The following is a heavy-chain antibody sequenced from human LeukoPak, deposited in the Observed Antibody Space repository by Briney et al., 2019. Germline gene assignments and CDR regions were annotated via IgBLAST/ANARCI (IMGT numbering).Heavy chain of an antibody. D-gene: IGHD3-10*01. CDR3: VRGSGSYLPLDY. J-gene: IGHJ4*02. CDR1: GFSLSTNEMC. CDR2: IDWDNDK. V-gene: IGHV2-70*11. Sequence: SGPALVKPTQTLTLTCTFSGFSLSTNEMCMTWIRQPPGKALEWLARIDWDNDKYYNRSLKTRLTISKDTSKNQAVLTMTNMDPVDTATYYCVRGSGSYLPLDYWGPGTLVTVSS.